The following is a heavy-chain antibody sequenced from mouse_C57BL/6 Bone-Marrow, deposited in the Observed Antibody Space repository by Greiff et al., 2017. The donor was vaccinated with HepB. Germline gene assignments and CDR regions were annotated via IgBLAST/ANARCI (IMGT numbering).Heavy chain of an antibody. CDR2: ISTGCGST. J-gene: IGHJ4*01. V-gene: IGHV5-12*01. Sequence: EVKLMESGGGLVQPGGSLKLSCAASGFTFSDYYMYWVRQTPEKRLEWVAYISTGCGSTYYPDTVKGRFTISRDNATTTLYLQMSRLKSEDTAMYYCARLDYWGQGTSVTVSS. CDR1: GFTFSDYY. CDR3: ARLDY.